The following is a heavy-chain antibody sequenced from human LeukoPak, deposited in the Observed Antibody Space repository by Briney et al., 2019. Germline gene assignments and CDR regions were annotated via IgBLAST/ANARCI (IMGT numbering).Heavy chain of an antibody. CDR2: TYYSGST. J-gene: IGHJ6*03. CDR3: ARGDFCSKSNCYLRPMDV. V-gene: IGHV4-59*01. CDR1: GGSLIDYY. D-gene: IGHD3-3*01. Sequence: SETLSLTFTVSGGSLIDYYWNWIRQPPGKGLEWIGYTYYSGSTTYNPSLKSRVTMSVDTAKNQFSLKLRSVTAADTAVYYCARGDFCSKSNCYLRPMDVWGKGTTVTVSS.